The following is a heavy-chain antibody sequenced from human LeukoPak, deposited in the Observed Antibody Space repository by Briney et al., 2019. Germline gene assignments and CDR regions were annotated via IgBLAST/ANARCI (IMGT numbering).Heavy chain of an antibody. Sequence: PGGSLRLSCAASGSTFSLFGMHWVRQTPGKGLEWVALISYDGSNKWYADSVEGRFTTSRDNSKNTLYLQMSSLRAEDTAVYYCAKDEPGISATRPDYWGQGTLVSVSS. CDR3: AKDEPGISATRPDY. J-gene: IGHJ4*02. CDR1: GSTFSLFG. CDR2: ISYDGSNK. D-gene: IGHD6-19*01. V-gene: IGHV3-30*18.